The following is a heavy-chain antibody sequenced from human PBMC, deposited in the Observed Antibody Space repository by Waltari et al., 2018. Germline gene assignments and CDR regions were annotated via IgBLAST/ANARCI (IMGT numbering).Heavy chain of an antibody. V-gene: IGHV3-30*18. J-gene: IGHJ6*02. D-gene: IGHD6-6*01. CDR1: GFTFSSYG. Sequence: QVQLVESGGGVVQPGRSLRLSCAASGFTFSSYGMHWFRQAPGKGLEWVAVISYDGSNKYYADSVKGRFTISRDNSKNTLYLQMNSLRAEDTAVYYCAKARSSDYYYYGMDVWGQGTTVTVSS. CDR3: AKARSSDYYYYGMDV. CDR2: ISYDGSNK.